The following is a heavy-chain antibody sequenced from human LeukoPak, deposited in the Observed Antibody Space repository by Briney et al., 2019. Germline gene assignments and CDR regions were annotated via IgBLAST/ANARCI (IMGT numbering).Heavy chain of an antibody. V-gene: IGHV3-53*01. CDR1: GFTVSSNY. Sequence: GGSLRLSCAASGFTVSSNYMTWVRQAPGKGLEWVSFIYSGGNTYYADSVKGRFTISRDNSKNTLFLQMNSLRADDTAVYYCARDEGSGSGSLDIWGHGTKVTVSS. CDR3: ARDEGSGSGSLDI. J-gene: IGHJ3*02. CDR2: IYSGGNT. D-gene: IGHD3-10*01.